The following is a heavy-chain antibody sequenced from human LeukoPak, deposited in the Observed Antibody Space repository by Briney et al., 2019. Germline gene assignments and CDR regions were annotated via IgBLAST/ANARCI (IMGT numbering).Heavy chain of an antibody. Sequence: GGSLRLSCEASGFTFRSFSMSWVRQAPGKGLEWVANIKHDGSDKYYPDSVKGRFTISRDNTKKSLYLQMNSLTADDTAVYYCVRGSIWSPDNWGQGTLVTVSS. CDR3: VRGSIWSPDN. CDR2: IKHDGSDK. CDR1: GFTFRSFS. D-gene: IGHD3-10*01. J-gene: IGHJ4*02. V-gene: IGHV3-7*04.